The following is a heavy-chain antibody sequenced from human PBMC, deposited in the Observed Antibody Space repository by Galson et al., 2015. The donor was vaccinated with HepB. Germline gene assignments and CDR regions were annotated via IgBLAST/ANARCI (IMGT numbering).Heavy chain of an antibody. J-gene: IGHJ4*02. CDR2: FDPEDGET. CDR1: GYTLTELS. D-gene: IGHD3-3*01. CDR3: ATLGVRFLEGGPFDY. Sequence: SVKVSCKVSGYTLTELSMHWVRQAPGKGLEWMGGFDPEDGETIYAQKFQGRVTMTEDTSSDTAYMELSSLRSEDTAVYNCATLGVRFLEGGPFDYWGQGTLVTVSS. V-gene: IGHV1-24*01.